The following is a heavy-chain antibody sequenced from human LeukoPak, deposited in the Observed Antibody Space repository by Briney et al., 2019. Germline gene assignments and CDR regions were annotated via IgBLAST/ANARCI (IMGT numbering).Heavy chain of an antibody. CDR2: IYPGDSDT. CDR3: ARQRSTAYYDSSGLPYDAFDI. CDR1: GYSFTSYW. J-gene: IGHJ3*02. V-gene: IGHV5-51*01. Sequence: GESLKISCKGSGYSFTSYWIGWVRQMPGKGLEWMGIIYPGDSDTRYSPSFQGQVTISADKSISTAYLQWSSLKASDTAMYYCARQRSTAYYDSSGLPYDAFDIWGQGTMVTVSS. D-gene: IGHD3-22*01.